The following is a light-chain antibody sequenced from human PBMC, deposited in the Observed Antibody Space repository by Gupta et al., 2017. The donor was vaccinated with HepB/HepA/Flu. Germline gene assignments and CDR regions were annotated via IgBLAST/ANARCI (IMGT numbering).Light chain of an antibody. CDR3: SSYSSTILYV. Sequence: QSAMTQPASVSGSPGPSITISCTGTSSDVGGYNYVSWYQQHPGKAPKLLIYNVSNRPSGISNRFSGSKSGNTASLTISGRQAEDEADYYCSSYSSTILYVFGSGTKVTVL. CDR1: SSDVGGYNY. J-gene: IGLJ1*01. V-gene: IGLV2-14*03. CDR2: NVS.